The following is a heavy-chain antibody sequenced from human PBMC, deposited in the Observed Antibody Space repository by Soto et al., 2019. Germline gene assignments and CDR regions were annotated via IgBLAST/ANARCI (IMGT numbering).Heavy chain of an antibody. CDR3: ARAVTWGLDV. CDR2: ISRSSTGI. Sequence: EVPLVESGGGLVQPGGSLRLSCAASGFTFSLYSMSWVRQAPGKGLGWVSYISRSSTGIYYADSVKGRFTISRDDATNSMHLQMNSLRDGDTAVYYCARAVTWGLDVWGQGTTVSISS. V-gene: IGHV3-48*02. CDR1: GFTFSLYS. D-gene: IGHD3-10*01. J-gene: IGHJ6*02.